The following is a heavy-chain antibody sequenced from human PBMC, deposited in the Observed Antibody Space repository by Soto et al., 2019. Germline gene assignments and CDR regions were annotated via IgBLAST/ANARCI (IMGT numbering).Heavy chain of an antibody. CDR3: ARASREWGFDY. CDR1: GYTFTSYD. V-gene: IGHV1-8*01. D-gene: IGHD3-3*01. J-gene: IGHJ4*02. Sequence: GASVKVSCKSSGYTFTSYDFNWVRQATGQEPESRGWTNPDSGNTGYALKFQGRVTMTRDTSISTAYMELSSLRSDDTAVYYCARASREWGFDYWGPGTRVTVSS. CDR2: TNPDSGNT.